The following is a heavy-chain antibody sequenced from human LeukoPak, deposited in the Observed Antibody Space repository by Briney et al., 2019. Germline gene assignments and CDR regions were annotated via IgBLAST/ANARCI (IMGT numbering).Heavy chain of an antibody. D-gene: IGHD3/OR15-3a*01. J-gene: IGHJ3*02. CDR2: ISWNSGSI. CDR1: GFTFDDYA. Sequence: SLRLSCAASGFTFDDYAMHWVRQAPGKGLEWVSGISWNSGSIGYADSVKGRFTISRDNAKNSLYLQMNSLRAEDTALYYCAKSRGQVDAFDIWGQGTMVTVSS. V-gene: IGHV3-9*01. CDR3: AKSRGQVDAFDI.